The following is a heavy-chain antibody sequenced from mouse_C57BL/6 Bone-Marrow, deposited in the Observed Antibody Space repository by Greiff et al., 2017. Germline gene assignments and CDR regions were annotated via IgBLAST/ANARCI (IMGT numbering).Heavy chain of an antibody. CDR2: INPGSGGT. D-gene: IGHD3-2*01. V-gene: IGHV1-54*01. Sequence: VQLQQSGAELVRPGTSVKVSCKASGYAFTNYLIEWVKQRPGQGLEWIGVINPGSGGTNYNEKFKGKATLTADKSSSTAYMQLSSLTSEDSAVYFCARDSSGYPYWYFDVWGTGTTVTVSS. CDR3: ARDSSGYPYWYFDV. J-gene: IGHJ1*03. CDR1: GYAFTNYL.